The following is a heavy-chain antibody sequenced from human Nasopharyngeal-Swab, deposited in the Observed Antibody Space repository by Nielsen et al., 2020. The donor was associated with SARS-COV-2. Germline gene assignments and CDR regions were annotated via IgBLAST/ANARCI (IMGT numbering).Heavy chain of an antibody. CDR3: ARDRFQH. Sequence: VRQAPGKGLEWVSYISGSGSTIYYADSVKGRFTISRDNAKNSLYLQMNSLRAEDTAVYYCARDRFQHWGQGTLVTVSS. J-gene: IGHJ1*01. CDR2: ISGSGSTI. V-gene: IGHV3-48*03.